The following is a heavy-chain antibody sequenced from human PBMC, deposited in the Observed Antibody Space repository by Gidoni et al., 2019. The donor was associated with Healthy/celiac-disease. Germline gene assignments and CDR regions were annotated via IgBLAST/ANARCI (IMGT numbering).Heavy chain of an antibody. J-gene: IGHJ6*02. CDR2: MNPNSGNT. D-gene: IGHD3-3*01. V-gene: IGHV1-8*01. CDR1: GYTFTSYD. CDR3: ARADGDDFWSGLYYYGMDV. Sequence: QVQLVQSGAEVKKPGASVKVSCKASGYTFTSYDINWVRQATGQGLEWMGWMNPNSGNTGYAQKFHGRVTMTRNTSISTAYMKLSSLRSEDTAVYYCARADGDDFWSGLYYYGMDVWGQGTTVTVSS.